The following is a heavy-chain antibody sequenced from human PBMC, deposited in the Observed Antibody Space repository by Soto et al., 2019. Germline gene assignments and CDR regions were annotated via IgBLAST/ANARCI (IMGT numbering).Heavy chain of an antibody. Sequence: NPSETLSLTCTVSGGSISSYYWSWIRQPPGKGLEWIGYIYYSGSTNYNPSLKSRVTISVDTSKNQFSLKLSSVTAADTAVYYCARSTPEFDYWGQGTLVTVSS. D-gene: IGHD2-2*01. J-gene: IGHJ4*02. CDR1: GGSISSYY. V-gene: IGHV4-59*01. CDR3: ARSTPEFDY. CDR2: IYYSGST.